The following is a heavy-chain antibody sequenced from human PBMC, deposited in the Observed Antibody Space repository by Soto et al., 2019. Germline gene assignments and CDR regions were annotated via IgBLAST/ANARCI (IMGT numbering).Heavy chain of an antibody. CDR1: GFTFSRYD. D-gene: IGHD6-25*01. Sequence: EVQLVESGGGLVQPGGSLRLSCAASGFTFSRYDMHWVRQATGKGLEWVSTIAATGDTYYPDSVKGRFTISRENAKNSLYLQMNSLRAGDTAVYYCARDSDLDYWGQGTLVTVSS. CDR3: ARDSDLDY. J-gene: IGHJ4*02. V-gene: IGHV3-13*01. CDR2: IAATGDT.